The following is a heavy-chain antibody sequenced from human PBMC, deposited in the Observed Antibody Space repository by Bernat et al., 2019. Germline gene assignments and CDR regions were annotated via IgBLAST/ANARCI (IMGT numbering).Heavy chain of an antibody. CDR2: MNPKSGGT. V-gene: IGHV1-2*06. CDR1: GYIFTDYY. D-gene: IGHD2-2*01. CDR3: ARPYCSSTSCYEIDY. Sequence: QVRLVQSGTEVKKPGASVKVSCKASGYIFTDYYMHWVRQAPGQGLEWMGRMNPKSGGTNYAQKFQGRVTITRDTSISIAYMELTSLTSDDTAMYYCARPYCSSTSCYEIDYWGQGTLVTVSS. J-gene: IGHJ4*02.